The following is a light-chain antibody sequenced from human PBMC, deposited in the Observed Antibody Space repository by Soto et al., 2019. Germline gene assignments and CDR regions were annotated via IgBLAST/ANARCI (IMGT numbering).Light chain of an antibody. V-gene: IGKV1-33*01. CDR1: LDIRNY. Sequence: DIQMTQSPSSLSASVGDRVTITCQASLDIRNYLNWYQQKPGKAPKLLIYEASNLEIGVPSRFSGSGSGRTFTFSISSLQPEDIATYYCQQCDDFITFGGGTRIEIK. CDR3: QQCDDFIT. CDR2: EAS. J-gene: IGKJ4*01.